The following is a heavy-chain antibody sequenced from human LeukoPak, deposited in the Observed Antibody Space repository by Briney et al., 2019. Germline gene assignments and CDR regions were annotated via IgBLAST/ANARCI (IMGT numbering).Heavy chain of an antibody. CDR2: INPSGGST. D-gene: IGHD6-13*01. V-gene: IGHV1-46*01. CDR3: ARDNSSSSFDY. Sequence: GASVKVSCKASGYTFTGYYMHWVRQAPGQGLEWMGWINPSGGSTSYAQKFQGRVTMTRDMSTSTVYMELSSLRSEDTAVYYCARDNSSSSFDYWGQGTLVTVSS. CDR1: GYTFTGYY. J-gene: IGHJ4*02.